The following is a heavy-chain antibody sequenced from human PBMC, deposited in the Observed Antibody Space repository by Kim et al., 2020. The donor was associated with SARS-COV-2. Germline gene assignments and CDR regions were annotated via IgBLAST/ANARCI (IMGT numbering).Heavy chain of an antibody. CDR2: ISYDGSNK. CDR3: AKAAGVYCSGGSCNRSY. J-gene: IGHJ4*03. D-gene: IGHD2-15*01. V-gene: IGHV3-30*18. CDR1: GFTFSSYG. Sequence: GGSLRLSCAASGFTFSSYGMHWVRQAPGKGLEWVAVISYDGSNKYYADSVKGRFTISRDNSKNTLYLQMNSLRAEDTAVYYCAKAAGVYCSGGSCNRSY.